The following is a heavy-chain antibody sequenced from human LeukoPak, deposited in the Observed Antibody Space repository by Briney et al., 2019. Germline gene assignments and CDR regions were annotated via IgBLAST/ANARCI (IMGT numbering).Heavy chain of an antibody. J-gene: IGHJ5*02. Sequence: ASVNVSCMTSGYTFTDYYMHWLQPAPGKGLEGVGRLYPEDGTTIYARGFQGRITLTPDTSADTVYMEMSRLRAEDTAIYYSVTDLRSRKYDVACDTRGQGTLVTVSS. D-gene: IGHD1-1*01. CDR3: VTDLRSRKYDVACDT. V-gene: IGHV1-69-2*01. CDR1: GYTFTDYY. CDR2: LYPEDGTT.